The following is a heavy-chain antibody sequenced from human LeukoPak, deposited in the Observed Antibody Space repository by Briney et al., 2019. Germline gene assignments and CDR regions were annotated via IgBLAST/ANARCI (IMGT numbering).Heavy chain of an antibody. V-gene: IGHV3-23*01. CDR3: AKGSYDSSGYSDY. J-gene: IGHJ4*02. CDR1: GFTFSSYA. CDR2: ISGSGGST. Sequence: PGGSLRLSCAASGFTFSSYAMSWVRQAPGKRLEWVSAISGSGGSTYYADSVKGRFTISRDNSQNTLYLQMNSLRAEDTAVYYCAKGSYDSSGYSDYWGQGTLVTVSS. D-gene: IGHD3-22*01.